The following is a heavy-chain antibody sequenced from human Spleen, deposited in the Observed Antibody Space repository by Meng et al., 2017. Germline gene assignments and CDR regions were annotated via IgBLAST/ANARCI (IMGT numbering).Heavy chain of an antibody. Sequence: ASVKVSCKASGYTFTSYDISWVRQAPGQGLEWMGWISAYNGNTNYAEKVQDRVTMTTDTSTTTAYTELRSLRSDDTAVYYCARLQSDGSGYYLYWGQGTLVTVSS. CDR3: ARLQSDGSGYYLY. V-gene: IGHV1-18*01. D-gene: IGHD3-22*01. CDR2: ISAYNGNT. J-gene: IGHJ4*02. CDR1: GYTFTSYD.